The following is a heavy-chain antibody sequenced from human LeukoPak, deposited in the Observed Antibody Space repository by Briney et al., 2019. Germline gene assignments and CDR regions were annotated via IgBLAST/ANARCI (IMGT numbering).Heavy chain of an antibody. V-gene: IGHV4-59*08. CDR3: ARGPILTGTKYYFDY. D-gene: IGHD1-20*01. CDR1: GGSISSSF. Sequence: SETLSLTCTVSGGSISSSFWSWIRQPPGKGLEWIGYISYSGNTKYISSLKSRVTISVDTSKNQFSLKLSSVTAADTAVYYCARGPILTGTKYYFDYWGQGTLVTVSS. CDR2: ISYSGNT. J-gene: IGHJ4*02.